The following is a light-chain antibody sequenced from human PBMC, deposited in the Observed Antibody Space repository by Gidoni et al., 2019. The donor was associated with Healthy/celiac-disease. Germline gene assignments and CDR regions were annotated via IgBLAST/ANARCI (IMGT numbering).Light chain of an antibody. Sequence: QSVLTQPPSASGTPGQRVTISRAGSSSNIGSNTVNWYQQLPGTAPKLLIYSNNQRPSGVPDRFSGTQSGTSASLAISGLQSEDEADYYCAAWDDSLNGPVFGGGTKLTVL. V-gene: IGLV1-44*01. CDR1: SSNIGSNT. CDR3: AAWDDSLNGPV. CDR2: SNN. J-gene: IGLJ3*02.